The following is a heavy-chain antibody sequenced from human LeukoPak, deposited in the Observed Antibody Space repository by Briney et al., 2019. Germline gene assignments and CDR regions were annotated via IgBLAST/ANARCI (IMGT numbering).Heavy chain of an antibody. V-gene: IGHV4-39*01. Sequence: SSETLSLTCTVSGGSISSSRYYWGWIRQPPGKGLEWIGSIYYSGSTYYNPSLKSRVTISVDTSKNQFSLKLSSVTAADTAVYYCARHGRPYYYDSSGAYFDYWGQGTLVTVSS. CDR1: GGSISSSRYY. CDR2: IYYSGST. CDR3: ARHGRPYYYDSSGAYFDY. D-gene: IGHD3-22*01. J-gene: IGHJ4*02.